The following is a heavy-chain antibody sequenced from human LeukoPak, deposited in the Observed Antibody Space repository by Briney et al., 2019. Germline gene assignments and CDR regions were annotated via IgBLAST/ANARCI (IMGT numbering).Heavy chain of an antibody. V-gene: IGHV1-2*04. CDR3: ARAGGDYVRPSAYYYYGMDV. D-gene: IGHD4-17*01. J-gene: IGHJ6*02. CDR2: INPNSGGT. CDR1: GYTFTGYY. Sequence: ASVKVSCKASGYTFTGYYMHWVRQAPGPGLEWMGWINPNSGGTNYAQKFQGWVTMTRDTSISTAYMELSRLRSDDTAVYYCARAGGDYVRPSAYYYYGMDVWGQGTTVTVSS.